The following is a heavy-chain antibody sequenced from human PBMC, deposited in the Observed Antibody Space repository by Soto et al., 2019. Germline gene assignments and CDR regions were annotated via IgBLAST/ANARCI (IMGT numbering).Heavy chain of an antibody. D-gene: IGHD3-10*01. Sequence: PSETLSLTCTVSGASVSSGTYYWSWIRQPPGKGLEWIGSISYSGSTKYNPSLESRVMISLDTSKNQFSLRLTSVTAADTALYYCARDWDSSGLFDPWGQGALVTVSS. CDR2: ISYSGST. CDR1: GASVSSGTYY. J-gene: IGHJ5*02. CDR3: ARDWDSSGLFDP. V-gene: IGHV4-61*01.